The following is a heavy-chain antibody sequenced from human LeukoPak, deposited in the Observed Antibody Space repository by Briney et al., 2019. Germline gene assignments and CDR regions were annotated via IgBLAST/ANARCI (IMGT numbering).Heavy chain of an antibody. CDR2: IYYSGST. D-gene: IGHD1-14*01. J-gene: IGHJ4*02. CDR3: ARDNWNHGVDY. V-gene: IGHV4-39*07. CDR1: GGSISSSSYY. Sequence: SETLTLTCTVSGGSISSSSYYWGWIRQPPGKGLEWIGSIYYSGSTYYNPSLKSRVTISVDTSKNQFSLKLSSVTAADTAVYYCARDNWNHGVDYWGQGTLVTVSS.